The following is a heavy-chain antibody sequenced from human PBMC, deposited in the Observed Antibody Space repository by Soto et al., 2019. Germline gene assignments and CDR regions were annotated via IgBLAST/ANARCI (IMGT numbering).Heavy chain of an antibody. Sequence: PGGSLRLSCAASGFTFSSYGMHWVRQAPGKGLEWVAVISYDGSNKYYADSVKGRFTISRDNSKNTLYLQMSSLRAEDTAVYYCAKGLGLGMDVWGQGTTVTVSS. J-gene: IGHJ6*02. CDR1: GFTFSSYG. CDR2: ISYDGSNK. D-gene: IGHD3-22*01. V-gene: IGHV3-30*18. CDR3: AKGLGLGMDV.